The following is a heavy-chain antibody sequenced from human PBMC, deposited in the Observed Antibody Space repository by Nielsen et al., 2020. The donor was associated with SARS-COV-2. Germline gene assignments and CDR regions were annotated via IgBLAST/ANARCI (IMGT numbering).Heavy chain of an antibody. J-gene: IGHJ4*02. D-gene: IGHD6-13*01. CDR1: GYTFTSYG. Sequence: ASVKVSCKASGYTFTSYGISWVRQTPGQGLEWMGWISAYNGNTNYAQKLQGRVTMTTDTSTSTAYMELRSLRSDDTAVCYCARDWRGRVSIAAAGDVWGQGTLVTVSS. CDR3: ARDWRGRVSIAAAGDV. CDR2: ISAYNGNT. V-gene: IGHV1-18*01.